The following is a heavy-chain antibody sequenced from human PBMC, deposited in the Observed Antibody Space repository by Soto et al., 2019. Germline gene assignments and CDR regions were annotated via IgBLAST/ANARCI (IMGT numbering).Heavy chain of an antibody. CDR1: GYTFTTFG. CDR2: LTANDGKR. J-gene: IGHJ4*02. D-gene: IGHD3-10*01. V-gene: IGHV1-18*01. CDR3: ARGLTYGDFDY. Sequence: QVQMVQSGAEVKKTGASVKVSCTTSGYTFTTFGINWVRQAPGQGLEWMGCLTANDGKRNFAQKFQDRLTMTIDISTSTGYMELSCLRSDDTAVYFCARGLTYGDFDYWGRGTQVGVSS.